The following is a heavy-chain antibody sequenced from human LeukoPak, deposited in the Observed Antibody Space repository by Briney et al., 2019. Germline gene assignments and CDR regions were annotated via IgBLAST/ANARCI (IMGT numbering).Heavy chain of an antibody. J-gene: IGHJ4*02. V-gene: IGHV3-33*01. CDR2: IWYDGSNK. CDR1: GFTFSSYG. CDR3: ARDSGVWDVVVVAATYPDY. D-gene: IGHD2-15*01. Sequence: GGSLRLSCAASGFTFSSYGMHWVRQAPGKGLEWVAVIWYDGSNKYYADSVKGRFTISRDNSKNTLYLQMNSLRAEDTAVYYCARDSGVWDVVVVAATYPDYWGQGTLVTVSS.